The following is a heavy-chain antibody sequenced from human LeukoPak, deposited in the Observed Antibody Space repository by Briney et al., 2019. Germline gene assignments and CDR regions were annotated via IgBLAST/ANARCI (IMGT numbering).Heavy chain of an antibody. J-gene: IGHJ4*02. V-gene: IGHV3-30*18. CDR2: ISDDGSRQ. Sequence: PGRSLRLSCAATGFTFSNYGIHWGRQAPGKGLEWVAFISDDGSRQHYADSVKGRFTISRDNSKNTLNLQMNSLRAEDTAVYYCVKDRTGTYTLDYWGQGTLVTVSS. CDR1: GFTFSNYG. D-gene: IGHD3-10*01. CDR3: VKDRTGTYTLDY.